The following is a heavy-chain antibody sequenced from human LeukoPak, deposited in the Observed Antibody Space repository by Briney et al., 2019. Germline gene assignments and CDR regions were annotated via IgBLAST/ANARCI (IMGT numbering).Heavy chain of an antibody. V-gene: IGHV3-21*01. CDR3: ASYSSGWYPSPSDY. Sequence: PGGSLSLSCAASGFTLSSYSMHWVRQAPGEGVEWVSSISSSSSYIYYADSVKGRFTISRDNAKNSLYLQMNSLRAEDTAVYYCASYSSGWYPSPSDYWGQGTLVTVSS. D-gene: IGHD6-19*01. CDR2: ISSSSSYI. CDR1: GFTLSSYS. J-gene: IGHJ4*02.